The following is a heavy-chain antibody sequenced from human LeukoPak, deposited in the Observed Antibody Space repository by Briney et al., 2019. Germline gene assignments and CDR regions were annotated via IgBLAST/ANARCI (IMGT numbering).Heavy chain of an antibody. CDR2: ISYDGSNT. CDR1: GFTFSSYA. Sequence: GGSLRLSCAASGFTFSSYAMHWVRQAPGKGLGWVAVISYDGSNTYYADSVKGRYTISRENSKNTLYLQMNTLRPEDTAVYYCARDHSVEYSRSGRSSWGRLGDWGQGTLVTVSS. CDR3: ARDHSVEYSRSGRSSWGRLGD. D-gene: IGHD6-6*01. V-gene: IGHV3-30-3*01. J-gene: IGHJ4*02.